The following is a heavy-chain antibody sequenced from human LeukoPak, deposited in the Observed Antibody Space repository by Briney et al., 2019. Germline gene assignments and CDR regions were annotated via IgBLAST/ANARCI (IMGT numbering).Heavy chain of an antibody. CDR2: MDHSGSK. J-gene: IGHJ4*02. V-gene: IGHV4-38-2*01. CDR1: GYSISSGYY. CDR3: ARADNIVGTTAFDY. Sequence: PSETLSLTCAVSGYSISSGYYWGWIRQPPGKGLEWIGSMDHSGSKYHNPSLESRVTISVDTSKNQFSLKLNSVTAADTAVYYRARADNIVGTTAFDYWGQGTLVTVSS. D-gene: IGHD1-26*01.